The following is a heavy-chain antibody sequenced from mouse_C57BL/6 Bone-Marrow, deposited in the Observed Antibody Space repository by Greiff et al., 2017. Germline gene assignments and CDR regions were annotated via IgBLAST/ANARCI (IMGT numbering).Heavy chain of an antibody. CDR1: GYTFTSYW. Sequence: QVQLQQPGAELVRPGSSVKLSCKASGYTFTSYWMAWVKQRPGQGLEWIGNIYPSDSETHYNQKFKDKATLTVDKSSSTAYMQLSSLTSEDSAVYYCARREVWSPGSNYWGQGTSVTVSS. V-gene: IGHV1-61*01. J-gene: IGHJ4*01. CDR3: ARREVWSPGSNY. CDR2: IYPSDSET. D-gene: IGHD2-10*02.